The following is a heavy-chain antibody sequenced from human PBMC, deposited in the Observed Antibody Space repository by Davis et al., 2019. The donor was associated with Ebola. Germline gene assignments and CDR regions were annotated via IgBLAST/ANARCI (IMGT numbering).Heavy chain of an antibody. J-gene: IGHJ4*02. D-gene: IGHD3-10*01. CDR1: GFTFISSA. Sequence: AASVKVSCKASGFTFISSAMQWVRQARGQRLEWIGWIVVGSGNTNYAQKFQERVTITRDMSTSTAYMELSSLRSEDTAVYYCARDLGDFGELPALGYWGQGTLVTVSS. V-gene: IGHV1-58*02. CDR2: IVVGSGNT. CDR3: ARDLGDFGELPALGY.